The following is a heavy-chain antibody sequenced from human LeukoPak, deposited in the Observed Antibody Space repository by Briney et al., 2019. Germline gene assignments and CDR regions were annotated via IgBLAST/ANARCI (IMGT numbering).Heavy chain of an antibody. CDR2: IYYSGST. CDR3: ARVGGYGIPSRFDP. J-gene: IGHJ5*02. D-gene: IGHD6-25*01. Sequence: SETLSLTCTVSGGSISSYCWSWIRQPPGKGLEWIGYIYYSGSTNYNPSLKSRVTISVDTSKNQFSLKLSSVTAADTAVYYYARVGGYGIPSRFDPWGQGTLVTVSS. CDR1: GGSISSYC. V-gene: IGHV4-59*08.